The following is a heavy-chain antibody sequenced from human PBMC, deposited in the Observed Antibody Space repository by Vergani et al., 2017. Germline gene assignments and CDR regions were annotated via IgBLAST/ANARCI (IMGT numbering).Heavy chain of an antibody. J-gene: IGHJ6*03. D-gene: IGHD4-11*01. CDR3: ARARGAVTTMEAYYYYMDV. CDR1: GGTFSRYA. Sequence: QVQLVQSGAEVKKPGSSVKVSCKASGGTFSRYAISWVRQAPGQGLEWMGGIIPIFGTANYAQKFQGSVTITADESTSTAYMELSSLRSEDTAVYYCARARGAVTTMEAYYYYMDVWGKGTTVTVSS. CDR2: IIPIFGTA. V-gene: IGHV1-69*01.